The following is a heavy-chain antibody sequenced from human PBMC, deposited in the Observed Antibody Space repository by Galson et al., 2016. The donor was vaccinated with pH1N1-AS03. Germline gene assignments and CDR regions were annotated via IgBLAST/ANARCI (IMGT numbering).Heavy chain of an antibody. V-gene: IGHV5-51*01. Sequence: QSGAEVKKPGEPLKISCKGSGYTFTNYWTAWVRQMPGKGLEWMGLIFARDSDTRYSPSFQGQVTISADKSINTAYLQWGSLKASDTAMYYCARATGTAGGVDHRGQGTLVSVSS. CDR2: IFARDSDT. CDR3: ARATGTAGGVDH. D-gene: IGHD1-1*01. J-gene: IGHJ4*02. CDR1: GYTFTNYW.